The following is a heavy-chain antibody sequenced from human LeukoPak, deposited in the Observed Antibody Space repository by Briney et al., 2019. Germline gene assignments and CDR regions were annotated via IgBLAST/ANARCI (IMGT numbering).Heavy chain of an antibody. CDR3: ARDQVRWYLGGQYNWFDP. V-gene: IGHV3-21*01. CDR2: ISSSSSYI. Sequence: GGSLRLSCAASGFTFSSYGMNWVRQAPGKGLEWVSSISSSSSYIYYADSVKGRFTISRDNAKNSLYLQMNSLRAEDTAVYYCARDQVRWYLGGQYNWFDPWGQGTLVTVSS. J-gene: IGHJ5*02. CDR1: GFTFSSYG. D-gene: IGHD6-13*01.